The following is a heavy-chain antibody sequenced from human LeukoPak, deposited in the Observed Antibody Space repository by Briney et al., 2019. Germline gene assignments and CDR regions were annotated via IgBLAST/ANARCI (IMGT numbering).Heavy chain of an antibody. CDR3: ARDLEAYGWFDP. V-gene: IGHV1-69*04. CDR2: IIPIFGIA. CDR1: GGTFSSYV. D-gene: IGHD2-21*01. Sequence: ASVKVSCKASGGTFSSYVISWVRQAPGQGLEWMGRIIPIFGIANYAQKFQGRVTITADKSTSTAYMELSSLRSEDTAVYYCARDLEAYGWFDPWGQGTLVTVSS. J-gene: IGHJ5*02.